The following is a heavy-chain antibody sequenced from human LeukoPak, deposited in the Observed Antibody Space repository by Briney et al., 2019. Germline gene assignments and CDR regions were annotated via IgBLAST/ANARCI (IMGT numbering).Heavy chain of an antibody. Sequence: SVKVSCKASGGSFSNYAISWVRQAHGQGLEWMGGIIHVFGTATYAQKFQGRVTITADESTSTAYMELSSLRSEDTAVYYCARGEVPPHYFDYWGQGTLVTVSS. J-gene: IGHJ4*02. CDR3: ARGEVPPHYFDY. V-gene: IGHV1-69*13. CDR2: IIHVFGTA. CDR1: GGSFSNYA.